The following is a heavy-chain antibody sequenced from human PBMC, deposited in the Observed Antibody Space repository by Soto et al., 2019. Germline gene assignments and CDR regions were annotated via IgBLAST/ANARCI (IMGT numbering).Heavy chain of an antibody. Sequence: SSETLSLTCTVSGGSINSYYWSWIRQPPGKGLEWIGHIYYSGSTNYNPSLKSRVTISLDTSKNQFSLKLNSVTAADTAVYYCARTGSRSAIVWGQGTLVTVS. D-gene: IGHD2-2*02. V-gene: IGHV4-59*01. CDR3: ARTGSRSAIV. J-gene: IGHJ4*02. CDR2: IYYSGST. CDR1: GGSINSYY.